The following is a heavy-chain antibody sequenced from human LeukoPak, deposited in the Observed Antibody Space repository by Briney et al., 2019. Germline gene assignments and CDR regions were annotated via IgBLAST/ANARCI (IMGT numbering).Heavy chain of an antibody. CDR2: INHSGST. CDR1: GGSFSGYY. V-gene: IGHV4-34*01. Sequence: SETLSLTCAVYGGSFSGYYWSWIRQPPGKGLEWIGEINHSGSTNYNPSLKSRVTISVDTSKNQFSLKLSSVTAADTAVYYCARQPYYDILTGYYPHYFDYWGQGTLVTVSS. CDR3: ARQPYYDILTGYYPHYFDY. D-gene: IGHD3-9*01. J-gene: IGHJ4*02.